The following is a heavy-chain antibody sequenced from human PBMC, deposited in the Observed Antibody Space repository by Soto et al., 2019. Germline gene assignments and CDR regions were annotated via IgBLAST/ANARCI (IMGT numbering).Heavy chain of an antibody. CDR1: GFTFSSYG. J-gene: IGHJ6*02. Sequence: SLRLSCAASGFTFSSYGMHWVRQAPGKGLEWVAVISYDGSNKYYADSVKGRFTISRDNSKNTLYLQMKSLRATDTAVYYCATEYGSGSYYGMDVWGQGTTVTVSS. D-gene: IGHD3-10*01. V-gene: IGHV3-30*03. CDR2: ISYDGSNK. CDR3: ATEYGSGSYYGMDV.